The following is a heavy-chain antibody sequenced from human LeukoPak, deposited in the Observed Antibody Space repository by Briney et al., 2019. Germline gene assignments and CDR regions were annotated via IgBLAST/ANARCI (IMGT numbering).Heavy chain of an antibody. Sequence: GGSLRLSCAASGFTFSSYWMSWVRQAPGKGLEWVANIKQDGSEKYYVDSVKGRFTISRDNAKNSLYLQMNSLRAEDTAVYYCARSSVVPAAMGPNGYGMDVWGKGTTVTVSS. D-gene: IGHD2-2*01. CDR2: IKQDGSEK. J-gene: IGHJ6*04. CDR1: GFTFSSYW. CDR3: ARSSVVPAAMGPNGYGMDV. V-gene: IGHV3-7*03.